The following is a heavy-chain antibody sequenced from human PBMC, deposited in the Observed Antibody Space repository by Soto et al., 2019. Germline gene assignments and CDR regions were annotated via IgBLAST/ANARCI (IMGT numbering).Heavy chain of an antibody. V-gene: IGHV1-69*13. Sequence: SVKVSCKASGGTFSSYAISWVRQAPGQGLEWMGGIIPIFGTANYAQKFQGRVTITADESTSTAYMELSSLRSEDTAVYYCARVYQLLFWFDPWGQGTLVTVSS. D-gene: IGHD2-2*01. CDR2: IIPIFGTA. CDR1: GGTFSSYA. CDR3: ARVYQLLFWFDP. J-gene: IGHJ5*02.